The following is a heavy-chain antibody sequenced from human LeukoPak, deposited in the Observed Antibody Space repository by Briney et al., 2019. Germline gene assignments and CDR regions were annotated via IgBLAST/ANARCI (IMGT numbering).Heavy chain of an antibody. J-gene: IGHJ4*02. V-gene: IGHV4-4*07. Sequence: PSETLSLTCTVSGGSISSYYWSWIRQPAGKGLEWIGRIYTSGNTYYNPSLKSRVTMSVDTSKNQFSLNLSSVTAADTAVYYCARVFSVAGTFEYWGQGTLVTVSS. CDR1: GGSISSYY. CDR3: ARVFSVAGTFEY. D-gene: IGHD6-19*01. CDR2: IYTSGNT.